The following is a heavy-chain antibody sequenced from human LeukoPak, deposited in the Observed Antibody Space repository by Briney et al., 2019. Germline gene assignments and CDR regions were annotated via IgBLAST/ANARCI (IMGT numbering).Heavy chain of an antibody. CDR2: ISYDGSNK. CDR1: GFTFSSYT. J-gene: IGHJ3*02. V-gene: IGHV3-30-3*01. Sequence: TGGSLRLSCAASGFTFSSYTMHWVRQAPGKGLEWVAVISYDGSNKYYADSVKGRFTISRDNSKNTLYLQMNSLRAEDTAVYYCARSPNQDYGDYAGYAFDIWGQGTMVTVSS. D-gene: IGHD4-17*01. CDR3: ARSPNQDYGDYAGYAFDI.